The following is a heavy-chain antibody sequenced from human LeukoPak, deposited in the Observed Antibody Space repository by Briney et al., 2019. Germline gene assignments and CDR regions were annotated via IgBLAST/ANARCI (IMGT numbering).Heavy chain of an antibody. D-gene: IGHD2-2*01. J-gene: IGHJ4*02. CDR2: IRFDESGK. CDR1: AFTFSSYV. CDR3: AKDRGVRSSPRCFQSFDY. Sequence: PGGSLRLSCAASAFTFSSYVMHWVRQAPGKGLEWVAFIRFDESGKYYADSVKGRFTISRDNSKNTLSLQMNSLRAEDTAVYYCAKDRGVRSSPRCFQSFDYWGQGTLVTVSS. V-gene: IGHV3-30*02.